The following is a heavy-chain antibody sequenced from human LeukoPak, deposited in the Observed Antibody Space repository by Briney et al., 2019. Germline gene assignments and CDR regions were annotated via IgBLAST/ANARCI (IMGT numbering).Heavy chain of an antibody. CDR1: GFTFSSYE. J-gene: IGHJ6*03. V-gene: IGHV3-48*03. CDR3: ARESRFYMDV. CDR2: ISSSGSTI. Sequence: GGSLRLSCAASGFTFSSYEMNWVRQAPGKGLEWVSYISSSGSTIYCADSVKGRFTISRDNAKNSLYLQMNSLRAEDTAVYYCARESRFYMDVWGKGTTVTVSS.